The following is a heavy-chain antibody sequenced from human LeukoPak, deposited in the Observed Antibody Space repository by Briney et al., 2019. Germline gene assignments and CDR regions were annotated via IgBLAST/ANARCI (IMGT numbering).Heavy chain of an antibody. Sequence: GGSLRLSCAASGFTFSSYSMNWVRQAPGKGLEWVSSISSSSNYIYYADSVKGRFTLSRDNAKNSLWLQMNSLRAEDTAVYYCARGEGVSGGNFVGDYWGQGTLVTVSS. D-gene: IGHD4-23*01. V-gene: IGHV3-21*01. CDR2: ISSSSNYI. CDR3: ARGEGVSGGNFVGDY. CDR1: GFTFSSYS. J-gene: IGHJ4*02.